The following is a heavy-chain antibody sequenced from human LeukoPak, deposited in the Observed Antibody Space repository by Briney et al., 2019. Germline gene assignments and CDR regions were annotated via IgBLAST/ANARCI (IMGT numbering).Heavy chain of an antibody. J-gene: IGHJ4*02. D-gene: IGHD2-2*02. CDR2: ISVYNGNT. V-gene: IGHV1-18*04. CDR1: GYTFTGYY. Sequence: ASVKVSCKASGYTFTGYYMLWVRQAPGQGLERMGWISVYNGNTNYAQKHQGRVTMTTDTSTGTAYMELRSLRSDDTAVYYCARDEASGVVVPAALPNYWGQGTLVTVSS. CDR3: ARDEASGVVVPAALPNY.